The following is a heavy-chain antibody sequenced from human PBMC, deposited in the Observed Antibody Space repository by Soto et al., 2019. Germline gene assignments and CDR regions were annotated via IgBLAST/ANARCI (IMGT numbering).Heavy chain of an antibody. V-gene: IGHV6-1*01. CDR1: GDSVSSNSAA. J-gene: IGHJ6*02. Sequence: SQTLSLTCAISGDSVSSNSAAWNWIRQSPSRGLEWLGRTYYRSKWYNDYAVSVKSRITINPDTSKNQFSLQLNSVTPEDTAVYYCARDALGGYSSSWYNYYYYYGMDVWGQGTTVTVS. CDR2: TYYRSKWYN. CDR3: ARDALGGYSSSWYNYYYYYGMDV. D-gene: IGHD6-13*01.